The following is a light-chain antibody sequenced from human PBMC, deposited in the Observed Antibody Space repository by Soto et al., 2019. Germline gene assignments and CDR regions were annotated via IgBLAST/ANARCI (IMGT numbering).Light chain of an antibody. V-gene: IGKV1-12*01. J-gene: IGKJ5*01. CDR3: QQANSFPT. CDR2: GAT. CDR1: QDIGTW. Sequence: DVHMTQSPSSVSASLGDRVTVTFRASQDIGTWLVWYQQKPGKAPTLLISGATNLQSGVPSRFSGGGSGTDFTLTISSLQPEDVATYYCQQANSFPTFGRGTRLEI.